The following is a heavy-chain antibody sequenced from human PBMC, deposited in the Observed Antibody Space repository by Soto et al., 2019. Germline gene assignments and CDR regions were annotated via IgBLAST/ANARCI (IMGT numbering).Heavy chain of an antibody. D-gene: IGHD2-15*01. Sequence: GGSLRLSCAASGFTFSSYDMHWVRQATGKGLEWVSAIGTAGDTYYPGSVKGRFTISRENAKNSLYLQMNSLRAGDTAVYYCARAGYCSGVSCHYYDYYGMDVWGQGSTFTVSS. J-gene: IGHJ6*02. CDR2: IGTAGDT. V-gene: IGHV3-13*01. CDR1: GFTFSSYD. CDR3: ARAGYCSGVSCHYYDYYGMDV.